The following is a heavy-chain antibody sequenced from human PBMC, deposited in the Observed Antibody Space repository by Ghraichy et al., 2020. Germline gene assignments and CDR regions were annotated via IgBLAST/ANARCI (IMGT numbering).Heavy chain of an antibody. J-gene: IGHJ4*02. V-gene: IGHV1-69*06. Sequence: SVKVSCKASGGTFSSYAISWVRQAPGQGLEWMGGIIPIFGTANYAQKFQGRVTITADKSTSTAYMELSSLRSEDTAVYYCARVSDYGDYEGGSPNGYYFDYWGQGTLVTVSS. D-gene: IGHD4-17*01. CDR3: ARVSDYGDYEGGSPNGYYFDY. CDR1: GGTFSSYA. CDR2: IIPIFGTA.